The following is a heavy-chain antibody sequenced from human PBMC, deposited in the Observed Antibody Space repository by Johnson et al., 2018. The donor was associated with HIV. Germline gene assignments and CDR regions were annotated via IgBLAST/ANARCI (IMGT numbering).Heavy chain of an antibody. CDR3: AKGMGLSSGELSDAFHF. Sequence: QVQLVESGGGVVQPGRSLKLSCAASEFTFSNYAMHWVRQAPGKGLEWVAVISYDGSSKYYADSVKGRFTISRDNSKNTLNLQMNSLRPEDTAVYYCAKGMGLSSGELSDAFHFWGLGTRVTVSS. CDR2: ISYDGSSK. D-gene: IGHD3-16*02. V-gene: IGHV3-30-3*01. CDR1: EFTFSNYA. J-gene: IGHJ3*01.